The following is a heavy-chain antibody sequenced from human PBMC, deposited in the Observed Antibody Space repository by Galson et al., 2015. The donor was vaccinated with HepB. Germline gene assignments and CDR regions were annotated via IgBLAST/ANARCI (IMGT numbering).Heavy chain of an antibody. V-gene: IGHV3-73*01. J-gene: IGHJ4*02. Sequence: SLRLSCAASGFTFSGSAMHWVRQASGKGLEWVGRIRSKANSYATAYAASVKGRFTISRDDSKNTAYLQMNSLKTEDTAVYYCTSTRDHNDSPVRDWGQGTLVTVSS. CDR2: IRSKANSYAT. D-gene: IGHD2-15*01. CDR1: GFTFSGSA. CDR3: TSTRDHNDSPVRD.